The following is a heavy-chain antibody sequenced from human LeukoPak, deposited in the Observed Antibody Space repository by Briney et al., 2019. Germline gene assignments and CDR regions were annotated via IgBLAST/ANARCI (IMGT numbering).Heavy chain of an antibody. Sequence: PGGSLRLSCAASGFTFSSYNMKWVRQAPGKGLEWVSSISYRSSDIEYADSVKGRFTISRDNAKNSLYLQMNSLRAEDTAVYYCAIPPLSGTGSSRPLAGMDVWGQGTTVTVSS. J-gene: IGHJ6*02. CDR3: AIPPLSGTGSSRPLAGMDV. V-gene: IGHV3-21*01. CDR2: ISYRSSDI. D-gene: IGHD3-10*01. CDR1: GFTFSSYN.